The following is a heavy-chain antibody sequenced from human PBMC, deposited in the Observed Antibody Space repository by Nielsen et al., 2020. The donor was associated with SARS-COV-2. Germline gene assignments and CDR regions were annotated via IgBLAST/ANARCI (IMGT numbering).Heavy chain of an antibody. Sequence: GESLKISCTASGLTFRSYAMSWVRQAPGMGLEWVSSISGSGGSTYYAESVKGRFTVSRDNSKNTLFLQMDSLGAEDTAVFYCAKISGSQRHYFDFWGQGALVTVSS. CDR3: AKISGSQRHYFDF. V-gene: IGHV3-23*01. D-gene: IGHD1-26*01. CDR1: GLTFRSYA. J-gene: IGHJ4*02. CDR2: ISGSGGST.